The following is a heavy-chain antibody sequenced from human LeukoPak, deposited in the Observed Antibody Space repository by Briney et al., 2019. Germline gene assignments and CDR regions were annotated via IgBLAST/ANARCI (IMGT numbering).Heavy chain of an antibody. D-gene: IGHD6-13*01. J-gene: IGHJ4*02. CDR3: ARDGCSSWLRDIVRRSNGRFDY. CDR2: ISSSSSYI. CDR1: GFTFSSYS. Sequence: GGSLRLSCAASGFTFSSYSMNWVRQAPGKGLEWVSSISSSSSYIYYADSVKGRFTISRDNAKNSLYLQMNSLRAEDTAVYYCARDGCSSWLRDIVRRSNGRFDYWGQGTLVTVSS. V-gene: IGHV3-21*01.